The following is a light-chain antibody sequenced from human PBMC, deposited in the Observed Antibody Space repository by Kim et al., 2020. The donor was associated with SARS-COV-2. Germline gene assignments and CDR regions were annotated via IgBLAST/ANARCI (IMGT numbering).Light chain of an antibody. CDR3: QELKNYPIT. CDR2: AAS. V-gene: IGKV1-9*01. J-gene: IGKJ4*01. Sequence: AAVRDRVTITCRASRGNRRYLDWYQPKPGKLPKFLIYAASTLRSGVPSRFSGTGPETEFTLTISHLQPEDFATYYCQELKNYPITFGGATRVDIK. CDR1: RGNRRY.